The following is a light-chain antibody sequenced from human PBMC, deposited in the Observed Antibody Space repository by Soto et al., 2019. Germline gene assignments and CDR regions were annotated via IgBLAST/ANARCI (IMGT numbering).Light chain of an antibody. CDR3: QQYDNLPLT. V-gene: IGKV1-33*01. Sequence: DIQMTPSPSSLSASVGDRVTITCQASQDISNYLNWYQQKQGKSPKLLIYDASNLETGAPSRFSGSGSGTDFTFTISSLQPEDIATYYCQQYDNLPLTFGPGTKVDIK. J-gene: IGKJ3*01. CDR1: QDISNY. CDR2: DAS.